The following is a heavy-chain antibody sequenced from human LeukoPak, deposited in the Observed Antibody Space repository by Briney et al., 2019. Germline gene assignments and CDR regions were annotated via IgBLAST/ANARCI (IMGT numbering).Heavy chain of an antibody. CDR2: IFYSGST. CDR3: AGVRGYSYGIIYWYFDL. V-gene: IGHV4-39*07. J-gene: IGHJ2*01. Sequence: SETLSLTCTVSSGSISTSNYYWGWVRQPPGKALEWIGNIFYSGSTYYSPSLKSRVTISVDTSKNQFSLKLSSVPAADTAVYYCAGVRGYSYGIIYWYFDLWGRGTLVTVSS. CDR1: SGSISTSNYY. D-gene: IGHD5-18*01.